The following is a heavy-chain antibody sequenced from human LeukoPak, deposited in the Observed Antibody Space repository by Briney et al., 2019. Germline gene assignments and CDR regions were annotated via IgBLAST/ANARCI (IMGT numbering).Heavy chain of an antibody. CDR1: GFTVTTSY. CDR3: AKDQRWESPHYLDS. V-gene: IGHV3-53*01. D-gene: IGHD1-26*01. CDR2: IYSVGTT. J-gene: IGHJ4*02. Sequence: GGSLRLSCAASGFTVTTSYMSWVRQAPGKGLEWVSGIYSVGTTYHADSVKGRFTISRDNSKNTLFLHMNSLRDEDAAVYYCAKDQRWESPHYLDSWGQGTLVIVSS.